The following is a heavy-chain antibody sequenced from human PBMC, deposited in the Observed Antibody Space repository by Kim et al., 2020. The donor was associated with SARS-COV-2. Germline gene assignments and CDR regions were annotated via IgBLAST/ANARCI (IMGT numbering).Heavy chain of an antibody. Sequence: GGSLRLSCAASGFTFSSYDMHWVRQATGKGLEWVSAIGNDGDTYYPGSVKGRFTISRENSKNSLYLQMNSLRAGETAVYYCARSGSGLTFDYWGQGTLGTVSS. D-gene: IGHD2-15*01. CDR3: ARSGSGLTFDY. CDR2: IGNDGDT. V-gene: IGHV3-13*04. CDR1: GFTFSSYD. J-gene: IGHJ4*02.